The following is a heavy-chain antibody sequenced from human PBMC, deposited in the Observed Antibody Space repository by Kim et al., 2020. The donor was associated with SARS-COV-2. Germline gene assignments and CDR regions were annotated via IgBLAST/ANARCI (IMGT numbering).Heavy chain of an antibody. D-gene: IGHD6-6*01. Sequence: IYYADAVKGRFTIAKDKAKNSLFLQMSGLRVEDTAIYYCARESSSSSSFDYWGQGTLVTVSS. CDR2: I. CDR3: ARESSSSSSFDY. J-gene: IGHJ4*02. V-gene: IGHV3-11*01.